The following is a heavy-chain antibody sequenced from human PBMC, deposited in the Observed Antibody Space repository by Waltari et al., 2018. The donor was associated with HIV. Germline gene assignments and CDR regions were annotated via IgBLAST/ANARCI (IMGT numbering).Heavy chain of an antibody. D-gene: IGHD5-18*01. Sequence: QVQLVQSGAEVKKPGSSVKVSCKASGGTFSSYAISWVRQAPGQGLEWMGGIIPIFGTANYAQKFQGRVTITADESTSTAYMELSSLRSEDTAVYYCARGGARYSYGHDPASTGFDYWGQGTLVTVSS. V-gene: IGHV1-69*12. CDR3: ARGGARYSYGHDPASTGFDY. CDR2: IIPIFGTA. J-gene: IGHJ4*02. CDR1: GGTFSSYA.